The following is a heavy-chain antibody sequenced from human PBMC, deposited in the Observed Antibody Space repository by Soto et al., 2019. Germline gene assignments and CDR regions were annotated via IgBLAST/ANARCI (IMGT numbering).Heavy chain of an antibody. Sequence: GGSLRLSCAASGFTFSSYGMHWVRQAPGKGLEWVAVIWYDGSNKYYADSVKGRFTISRDNSKNTLYLQMNSLRAEDTAVYYCARAGPYDSSGYYPTSFDIWGQGTMVTVSS. CDR3: ARAGPYDSSGYYPTSFDI. J-gene: IGHJ3*02. CDR2: IWYDGSNK. D-gene: IGHD3-22*01. CDR1: GFTFSSYG. V-gene: IGHV3-33*01.